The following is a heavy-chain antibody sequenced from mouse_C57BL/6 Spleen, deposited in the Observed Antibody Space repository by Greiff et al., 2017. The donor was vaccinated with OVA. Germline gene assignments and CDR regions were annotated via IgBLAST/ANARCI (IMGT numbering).Heavy chain of an antibody. CDR3: ARSTTVVATDYYAMDY. D-gene: IGHD1-1*01. V-gene: IGHV1-52*01. Sequence: QQSCKASGYTFTRYWMHWVKQRPIQGLEWIGNIDPSDSETHYNQKFKDKATLTVDKSSSTAYMQLSSLTSEDSAVYYCARSTTVVATDYYAMDYWGQGTSVTVSS. CDR2: IDPSDSET. J-gene: IGHJ4*01. CDR1: GYTFTRYW.